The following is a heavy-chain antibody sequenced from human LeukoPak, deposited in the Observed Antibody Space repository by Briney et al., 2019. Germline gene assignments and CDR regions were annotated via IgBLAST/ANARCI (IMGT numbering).Heavy chain of an antibody. CDR3: ARDIWFGASVHRYYFDY. J-gene: IGHJ4*02. D-gene: IGHD3-10*01. Sequence: ASVKVSCKASGYTFTSYGISWVRQAPGQGLEWMGWISAYNGNTNYAQKLQGRVTMTTDTSTSTAYMELRSLRSDDTAVYYCARDIWFGASVHRYYFDYWGQGTLVTVSS. V-gene: IGHV1-18*01. CDR1: GYTFTSYG. CDR2: ISAYNGNT.